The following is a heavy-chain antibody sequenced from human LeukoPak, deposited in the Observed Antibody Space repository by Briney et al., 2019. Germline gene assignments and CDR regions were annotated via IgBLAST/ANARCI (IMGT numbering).Heavy chain of an antibody. CDR1: GGSISSYY. D-gene: IGHD3-22*01. Sequence: SSETLSLTCTVSGGSISSYYWSWIRQPPGKGLEWIGYIYYSGSTNYNPSLKSRVTISVDTSKNQFSLKLSSVTAADTAVYYCAREVYYYDSSSYVSWFDPWGQGTLVTVSS. J-gene: IGHJ5*02. CDR3: AREVYYYDSSSYVSWFDP. V-gene: IGHV4-59*08. CDR2: IYYSGST.